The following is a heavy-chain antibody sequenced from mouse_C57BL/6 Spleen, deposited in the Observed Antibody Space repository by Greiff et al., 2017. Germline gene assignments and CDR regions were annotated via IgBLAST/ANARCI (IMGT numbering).Heavy chain of an antibody. D-gene: IGHD1-1*01. V-gene: IGHV1-42*01. J-gene: IGHJ4*01. Sequence: SGPELVKPGASVKISCKASGYSFTGYYMNWVKQSPEKSLEWIGEINPSTGGTTYNQKFKAKATLTVDKSSSTAYMQLKSLTSEDSAVYYCARRRGSPSMDYWGQGTSVTVSS. CDR2: INPSTGGT. CDR3: ARRRGSPSMDY. CDR1: GYSFTGYY.